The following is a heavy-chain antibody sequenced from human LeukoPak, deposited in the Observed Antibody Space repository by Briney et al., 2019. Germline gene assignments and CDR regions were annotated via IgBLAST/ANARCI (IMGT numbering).Heavy chain of an antibody. CDR1: GGSISSSSYY. V-gene: IGHV4-39*07. Sequence: SETLSLTCTVSGGSISSSSYYWGWIRQPPGKGLEWIGSIYHSGSTYYNPSLKSRVTISVDRSKNQFSLKLSSVTAADTAVYYCARDRTGIVPAAIGSPSRAPDAFDIWGQGTMVTVSS. CDR2: IYHSGST. D-gene: IGHD2-2*02. J-gene: IGHJ3*02. CDR3: ARDRTGIVPAAIGSPSRAPDAFDI.